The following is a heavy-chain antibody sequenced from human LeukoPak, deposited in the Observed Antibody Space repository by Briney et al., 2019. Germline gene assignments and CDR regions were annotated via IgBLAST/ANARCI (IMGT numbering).Heavy chain of an antibody. V-gene: IGHV3-21*01. Sequence: PGGSLGLSCAASGFTFSSYSMNWVRQAPGKGLEWVSSISSSSSYIYYADSVKGRFTISRDNAKNSLYLQMNSLRAEDTAVYYCARKPEPDSSGYPSRAWGQGTLVTVSS. CDR3: ARKPEPDSSGYPSRA. J-gene: IGHJ4*02. CDR1: GFTFSSYS. CDR2: ISSSSSYI. D-gene: IGHD3-22*01.